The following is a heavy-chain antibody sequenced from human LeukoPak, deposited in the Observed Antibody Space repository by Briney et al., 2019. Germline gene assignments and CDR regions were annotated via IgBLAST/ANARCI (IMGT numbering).Heavy chain of an antibody. J-gene: IGHJ4*02. CDR1: GYTFTNYD. D-gene: IGHD3-10*01. CDR3: ARDLIVPVGLTGSGSDSTDY. V-gene: IGHV1-8*01. CDR2: MSPNSGDT. Sequence: ASVKVSCKASGYTFTNYDINWVRQAPGQGLEWMGWMSPNSGDTGYAQKFQGRVTMTRNTSISTAYMEMSSLRSEDTGVYYCARDLIVPVGLTGSGSDSTDYWGQGTLVTVSS.